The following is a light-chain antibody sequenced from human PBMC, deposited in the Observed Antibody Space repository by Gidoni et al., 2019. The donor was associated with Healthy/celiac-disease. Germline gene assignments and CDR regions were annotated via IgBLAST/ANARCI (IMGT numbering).Light chain of an antibody. J-gene: IGKJ4*01. CDR3: QQYNNWPLT. Sequence: EIVMSHSPAPLSVSPRERATLASRASQSVSSNLAWYQQKPGQAPRLLIEGASTRATGIPARFSGSGSGTEFTLTISSLQSEDFAVYYCQQYNNWPLTFGGGTKVEIK. V-gene: IGKV3-15*01. CDR2: GAS. CDR1: QSVSSN.